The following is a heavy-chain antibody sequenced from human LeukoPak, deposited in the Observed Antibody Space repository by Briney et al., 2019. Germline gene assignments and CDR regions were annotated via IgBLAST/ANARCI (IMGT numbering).Heavy chain of an antibody. J-gene: IGHJ4*02. Sequence: PGGSLRLSCAASGFTFSSYAMSWVRQAPGKGLEWVSAISGSSGSTYYADSVKGRFTISRDNSKNTLYLQMNSLRAEDTAVYYCARVESSGYYRGYWGQGTLVTVSS. CDR2: ISGSSGST. CDR3: ARVESSGYYRGY. CDR1: GFTFSSYA. V-gene: IGHV3-23*01. D-gene: IGHD3-22*01.